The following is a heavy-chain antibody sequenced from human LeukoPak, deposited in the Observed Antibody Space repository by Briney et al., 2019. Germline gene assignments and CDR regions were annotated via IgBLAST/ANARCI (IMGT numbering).Heavy chain of an antibody. CDR3: AKEVGTGDYYYYGMDV. CDR2: FSGSGYST. CDR1: GFSFNSYA. V-gene: IGHV3-23*01. Sequence: GGSLRLSCAASGFSFNSYAMSWVRQAPGKGLEWVSTFSGSGYSTYYADSVKGRFTISRDTSKNTLYLQTNSLRAEDTAVYYCAKEVGTGDYYYYGMDVWGKGTTVTVSS. J-gene: IGHJ6*04. D-gene: IGHD3/OR15-3a*01.